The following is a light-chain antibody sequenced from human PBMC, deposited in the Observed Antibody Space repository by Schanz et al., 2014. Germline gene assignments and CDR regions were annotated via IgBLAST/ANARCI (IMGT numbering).Light chain of an antibody. J-gene: IGLJ1*01. CDR1: SSDIGGYNY. CDR2: DVT. V-gene: IGLV2-14*03. Sequence: QSALTQPASVSGSPGQSITISCTGTSSDIGGYNYVSWYQQHPGKAPKLMIFDVTNRPSGVSNRFSGSKSGNTASLTISGLQTEDEADYYCQSYDISLSVLYVFGTGTKLTVL. CDR3: QSYDISLSVLYV.